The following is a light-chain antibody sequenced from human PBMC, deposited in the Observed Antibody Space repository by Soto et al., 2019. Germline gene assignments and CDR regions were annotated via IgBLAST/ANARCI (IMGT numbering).Light chain of an antibody. Sequence: EIVLTQSPGTLSSSPGERATLSCRASQSIDNRYFAWYQQKPGQAPRLLIYATSSRATGIPDRFGGSGSGTNFTLTINRLEPEDFAVYYCQQYFASSWTFGQGTKVDIK. CDR2: ATS. V-gene: IGKV3-20*01. CDR1: QSIDNRY. J-gene: IGKJ1*01. CDR3: QQYFASSWT.